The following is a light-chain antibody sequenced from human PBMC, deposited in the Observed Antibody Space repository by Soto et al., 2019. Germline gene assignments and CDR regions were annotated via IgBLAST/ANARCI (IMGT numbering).Light chain of an antibody. CDR3: QQVNSYPRT. CDR1: QGISRD. Sequence: IQLTQSPSSLSASVGDRVTITCRASQGISRDLAWYQQNPGTAPKVLIYAASTLQSGVPSRFSGSGSGTDFTLNISSLQPEDFATSDCQQVNSYPRTFGPGTKVDFK. CDR2: AAS. V-gene: IGKV1-9*01. J-gene: IGKJ3*01.